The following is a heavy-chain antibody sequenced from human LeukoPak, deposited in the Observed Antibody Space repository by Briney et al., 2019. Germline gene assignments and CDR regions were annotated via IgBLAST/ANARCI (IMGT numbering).Heavy chain of an antibody. J-gene: IGHJ4*02. CDR2: ISFTGST. V-gene: IGHV4-30-4*07. D-gene: IGHD6-6*01. Sequence: PSETLSLTCAVSGGSITSGGSSWSWIRQPPGKGLEWIGYISFTGSTHYNPSLKSRVTMSSDTSKNQFSLKLTSVTAADTAVYYCARESRQEYISWGFFDYWGQGTLVTVSS. CDR1: GGSITSGGSS. CDR3: ARESRQEYISWGFFDY.